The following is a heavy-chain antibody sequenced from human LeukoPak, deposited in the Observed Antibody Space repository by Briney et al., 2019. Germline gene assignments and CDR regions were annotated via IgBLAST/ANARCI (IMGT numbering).Heavy chain of an antibody. CDR1: GFTFRDYS. D-gene: IGHD2-15*01. Sequence: GGSLRLSCAASGFTFRDYSMNWVRQAPGKGLEWISYISGSSNTIYHADSVRGRFTTSRDNAKNSLFLQMNSLRDEDTAVYFCARERRYCSGNACYENWFDPWGQGTLVTVSS. CDR2: ISGSSNTI. J-gene: IGHJ5*02. CDR3: ARERRYCSGNACYENWFDP. V-gene: IGHV3-48*02.